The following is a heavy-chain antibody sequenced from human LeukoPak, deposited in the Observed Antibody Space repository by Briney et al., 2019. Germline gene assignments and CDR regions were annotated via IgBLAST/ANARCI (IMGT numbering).Heavy chain of an antibody. CDR3: AKGDSNSPAVFDY. J-gene: IGHJ4*02. CDR2: IAGSGDST. D-gene: IGHD6-13*01. CDR1: GFTFSRYA. Sequence: QPGGSLRLSCAASGFTFSRYAMTWVRQAPGKGLEGVSTIAGSGDSTYYADSVKGRFSISRDNSKTTLYLQMNSLRPEDTAIYYCAKGDSNSPAVFDYWGQGTLVTVSS. V-gene: IGHV3-23*01.